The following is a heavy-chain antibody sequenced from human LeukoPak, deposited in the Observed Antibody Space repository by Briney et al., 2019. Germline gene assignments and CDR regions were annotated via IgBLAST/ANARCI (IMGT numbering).Heavy chain of an antibody. CDR3: ARAGITKKASSYFDY. J-gene: IGHJ4*02. CDR1: GFTFSSYS. D-gene: IGHD3-10*01. V-gene: IGHV3-21*01. CDR2: ISSSSSYI. Sequence: GGSLRLSCAASGFTFSSYSVNWVRQAPGKGLEWVSSISSSSSYIYYADSVKGRFTISRDNAKNSLYLQMNSLRAEDTAVYYCARAGITKKASSYFDYWGQGTLVTVSS.